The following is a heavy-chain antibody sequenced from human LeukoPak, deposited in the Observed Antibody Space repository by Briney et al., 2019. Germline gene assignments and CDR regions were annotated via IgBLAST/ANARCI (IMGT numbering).Heavy chain of an antibody. Sequence: GGSLRLSCAASGFTISSNYMSWVRQAPGKGLEWVSVIYSGGSTYYADSVKGRFTISRDNSKNTLYLQMNSLRVEDTAVCYCARVQYSYGYSDAFDIWGQGTMVTVSS. D-gene: IGHD5-18*01. CDR1: GFTISSNY. J-gene: IGHJ3*02. CDR2: IYSGGST. V-gene: IGHV3-66*01. CDR3: ARVQYSYGYSDAFDI.